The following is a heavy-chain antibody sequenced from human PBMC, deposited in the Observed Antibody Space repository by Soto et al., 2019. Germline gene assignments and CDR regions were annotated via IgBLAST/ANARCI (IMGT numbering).Heavy chain of an antibody. V-gene: IGHV1-18*01. CDR1: GYTFTNYG. D-gene: IGHD3-22*01. CDR3: AIASITVTVPVVFY. J-gene: IGHJ4*01. CDR2: ISGYNGDT. Sequence: QVQFVQSAAEVKKPGASVKVSCKASGYTFTNYGIGWVRQAPGQGREWVGWISGYNGDTHYAQNHQDRVTLTRDTSTNTAYMELRSLRSDDTAVYYCAIASITVTVPVVFYWGHGTLVAVSS.